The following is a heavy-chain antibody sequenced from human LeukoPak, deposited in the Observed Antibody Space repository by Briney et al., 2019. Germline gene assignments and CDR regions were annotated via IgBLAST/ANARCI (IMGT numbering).Heavy chain of an antibody. CDR1: AFTFSYYG. CDR2: IWANGNDE. Sequence: GGSLRLSCAASAFTFSYYGMHWVRQAPGKGLEWVAVIWANGNDEYYADSVKGRFAISRDNSKNTVYLQMNSLRAEDTAVYYCARDYRMTTRYFDYWGQGTLVTVSS. V-gene: IGHV3-33*01. CDR3: ARDYRMTTRYFDY. J-gene: IGHJ4*02. D-gene: IGHD4-17*01.